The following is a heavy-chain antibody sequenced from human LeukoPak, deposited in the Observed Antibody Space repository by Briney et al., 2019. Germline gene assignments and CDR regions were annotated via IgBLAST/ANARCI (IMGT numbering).Heavy chain of an antibody. J-gene: IGHJ6*02. CDR3: ARIPRPALRFVGMDV. V-gene: IGHV3-7*01. CDR2: IKQDGSER. CDR1: GFTSSSYW. D-gene: IGHD3-3*01. Sequence: GGSLRLSCAASGFTSSSYWMSWVRQAPGEGLEWVANIKQDGSERSYVDSVKGRFTISRDNAKNSLYLQMNSLRAENTAVYYCARIPRPALRFVGMDVWGQGTTVTVSS.